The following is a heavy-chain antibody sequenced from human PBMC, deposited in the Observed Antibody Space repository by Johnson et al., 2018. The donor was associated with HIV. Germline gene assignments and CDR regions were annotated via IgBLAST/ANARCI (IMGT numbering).Heavy chain of an antibody. D-gene: IGHD1-26*01. CDR3: AKRYSGSLRDTFDI. CDR1: GFTFSSYA. V-gene: IGHV3-30-3*02. Sequence: QVQLVESGGGVVQPGRSLRLSCAASGFTFSSYAMHWVRQAPGKGLEWVAVISYDESNYYYADSVKGRFIISRDNSKNTLYLQMNSLRVEDTAVYYCAKRYSGSLRDTFDIWGQGTMVTVSS. CDR2: ISYDESNY. J-gene: IGHJ3*02.